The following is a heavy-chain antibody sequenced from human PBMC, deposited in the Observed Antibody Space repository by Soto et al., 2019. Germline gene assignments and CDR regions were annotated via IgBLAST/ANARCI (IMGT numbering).Heavy chain of an antibody. CDR2: INAGNGDT. D-gene: IGHD5-12*01. CDR3: ARAISGYVT. CDR1: GINYNTYA. J-gene: IGHJ4*02. V-gene: IGHV1-3*01. Sequence: QVQLVQSGAEMKKPGASVKLSCKTSGINYNTYAIHWVRQAPGQGLEWMGWINAGNGDTRYSQNFQGRVTLTRDTSASTVYMDLDRLKSADTGVYSCARAISGYVTWGQGTLVTVSS.